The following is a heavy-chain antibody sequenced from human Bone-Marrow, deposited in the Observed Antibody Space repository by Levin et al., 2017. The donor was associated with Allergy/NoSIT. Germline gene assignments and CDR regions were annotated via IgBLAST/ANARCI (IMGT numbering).Heavy chain of an antibody. CDR2: ITHSFGTV. CDR3: ARGCSGGRCLSGGYFYGMDV. D-gene: IGHD2-15*01. Sequence: TAGGSLRLSCTASGFTFSDFYMTWIRQAPGKGLEWLSYITHSFGTVYYADSVKGRFTISRDNAKNSVYLQMTSLSAEDTAVYYCARGCSGGRCLSGGYFYGMDVWGQGTTVTVSS. V-gene: IGHV3-11*01. J-gene: IGHJ6*02. CDR1: GFTFSDFY.